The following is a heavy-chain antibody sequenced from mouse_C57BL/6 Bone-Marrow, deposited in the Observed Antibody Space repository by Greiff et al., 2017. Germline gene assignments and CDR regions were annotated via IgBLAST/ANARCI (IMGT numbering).Heavy chain of an antibody. V-gene: IGHV1-52*01. J-gene: IGHJ1*03. D-gene: IGHD2-5*01. CDR1: GYTFTSYW. CDR2: IDPSDSET. CDR3: ARRGDSNYGYFDV. Sequence: QVQLQQPGAELVRPGSSVKLSCKASGYTFTSYWMHWVKQRPIQGLEWIGNIDPSDSETHYNQKFKDKATLTVDKSSSTAYMQLSSLTSEDSAVYCCARRGDSNYGYFDVWGTGTTVTVSS.